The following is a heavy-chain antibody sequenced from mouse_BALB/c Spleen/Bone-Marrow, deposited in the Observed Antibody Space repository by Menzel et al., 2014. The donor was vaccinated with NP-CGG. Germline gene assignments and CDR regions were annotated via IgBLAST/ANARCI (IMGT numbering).Heavy chain of an antibody. J-gene: IGHJ1*01. Sequence: QVQLQQSGADLVRPGASVKLSCKASGYTFTSYWINWVKQRPGQGLEWIGNIYPSDSYTNYNQKFRDKATLTVDTSSSTAYMQLSSPTSEDSAVYYCTRQDYYGNSYWYFDVWGAGTTVTVSS. V-gene: IGHV1-59*01. CDR3: TRQDYYGNSYWYFDV. D-gene: IGHD1-1*01. CDR1: GYTFTSYW. CDR2: IYPSDSYT.